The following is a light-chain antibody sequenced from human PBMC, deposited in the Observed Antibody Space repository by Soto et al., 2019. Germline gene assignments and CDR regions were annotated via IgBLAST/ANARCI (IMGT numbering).Light chain of an antibody. J-gene: IGLJ1*01. Sequence: QSVLTQPPSVSGAPGQRVTISCTGTSSNIGAAFAVHWYQQLPGTAPRLLIYNNSNRPSGVPDRFSGSKSGTSASLAITGLQVEDEADYYCQSYDNSLSGHLFGTGTKLTVL. CDR2: NNS. CDR1: SSNIGAAFA. V-gene: IGLV1-40*01. CDR3: QSYDNSLSGHL.